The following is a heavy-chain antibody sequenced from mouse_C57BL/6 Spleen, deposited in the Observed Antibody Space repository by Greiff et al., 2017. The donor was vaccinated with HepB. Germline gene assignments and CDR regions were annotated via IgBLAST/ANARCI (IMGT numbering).Heavy chain of an antibody. D-gene: IGHD2-2*01. CDR2: ISSGGSYT. J-gene: IGHJ3*01. Sequence: EVQLVDSGGDLVKPGGSRKLSGAASGFTFSSFGMFWVRRTPDSRLEWVATISSGGSYTYYPDSVKGRFTISRDNAKNTLYLQMSSLKSEDTAMYYCARHGTGYDGRDWFAYWGQGTLVTVSA. CDR3: ARHGTGYDGRDWFAY. CDR1: GFTFSSFG. V-gene: IGHV5-6*01.